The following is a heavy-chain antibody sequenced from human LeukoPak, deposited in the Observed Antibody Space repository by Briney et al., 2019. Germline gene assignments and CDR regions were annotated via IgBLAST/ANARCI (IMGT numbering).Heavy chain of an antibody. J-gene: IGHJ4*02. CDR2: IYYTGST. CDR1: GGSLSRDY. D-gene: IGHD6-13*01. CDR3: ARDRPGGSSLDY. Sequence: SETLSLTCTVSGGSLSRDYWSWIRQPPGKGLEWIGYIYYTGSTNYNPSLKSRVTISVDTSKNQFSLKLSSVTAADTAVYYCARDRPGGSSLDYWGQGTLVTISS. V-gene: IGHV4-59*01.